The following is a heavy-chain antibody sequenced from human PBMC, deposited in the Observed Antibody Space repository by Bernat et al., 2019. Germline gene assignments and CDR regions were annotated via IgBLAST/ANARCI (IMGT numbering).Heavy chain of an antibody. V-gene: IGHV2-70*15. Sequence: QVTLRESGPALVKPTQTLTLTCTFSGFSLSTSGMCVSWIRQPPGKALEWLARIDWDDDKYYSTSLKTRLPISKDTSKNQVVLTMTNMDPVDTATYYCARIPGIAAASVWGQGTTVTVSS. CDR3: ARIPGIAAASV. CDR2: IDWDDDK. D-gene: IGHD6-13*01. CDR1: GFSLSTSGMC. J-gene: IGHJ6*02.